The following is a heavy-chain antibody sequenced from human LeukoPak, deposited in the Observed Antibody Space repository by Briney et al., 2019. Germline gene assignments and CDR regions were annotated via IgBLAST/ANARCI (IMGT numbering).Heavy chain of an antibody. CDR1: GFSFGDHA. V-gene: IGHV3-9*03. D-gene: IGHD1-20*01. J-gene: IGHJ4*02. CDR2: INWSSGTI. CDR3: AKGPRYNWNSLFGPFDC. Sequence: GGSLRLSCAASGFSFGDHAMHWVRQAPGRGLEWVSGINWSSGTIDYADSVKGRFTISRDNAKNSLYLQMTSLRVEDMALYYCAKGPRYNWNSLFGPFDCRGQGTLVTVSS.